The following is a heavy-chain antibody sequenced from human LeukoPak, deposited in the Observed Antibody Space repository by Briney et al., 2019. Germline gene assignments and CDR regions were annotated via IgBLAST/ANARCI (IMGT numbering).Heavy chain of an antibody. CDR3: ARGRVGYSSGWYDY. Sequence: PGGSLRLSCAASGFTFSGHGMNWVRQAPGKGLEWVSGITSSGATTYYTDSVKGRFTISRDNSKNSLYPQMNSLRAEDTAVYYCARGRVGYSSGWYDYWGQGTLVTVSS. CDR1: GFTFSGHG. J-gene: IGHJ4*02. V-gene: IGHV3-23*01. CDR2: ITSSGATT. D-gene: IGHD6-19*01.